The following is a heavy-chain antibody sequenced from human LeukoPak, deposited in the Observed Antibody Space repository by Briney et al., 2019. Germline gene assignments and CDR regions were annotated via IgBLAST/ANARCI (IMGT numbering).Heavy chain of an antibody. V-gene: IGHV4-59*08. CDR1: GGSISSYY. CDR3: ARHVNRATFDP. D-gene: IGHD1-14*01. J-gene: IGHJ5*02. CDR2: IYYSGST. Sequence: SETLSLTCTASGGSISSYYWSWIRQPPGKGLERIGYIYYSGSTNYNPSLKSRVTISVDTSKNQFSLKLSSVTAADTAVYYCARHVNRATFDPWGQGTLVTVSS.